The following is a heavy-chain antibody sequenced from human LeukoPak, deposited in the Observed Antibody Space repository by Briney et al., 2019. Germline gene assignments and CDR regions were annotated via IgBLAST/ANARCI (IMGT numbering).Heavy chain of an antibody. CDR2: IYTGGIT. V-gene: IGHV3-53*01. Sequence: PGGSLRPSCAPAAFTVTSTYISWVSQAPGNWLEWVSVIYTGGITYYADSVKGRFTFSRDYSKNTLYLQMNSLKAEDSAVYYCARDNFASYFDYWGQGTLVTVSS. CDR1: AFTVTSTY. CDR3: ARDNFASYFDY. J-gene: IGHJ4*02. D-gene: IGHD1-1*01.